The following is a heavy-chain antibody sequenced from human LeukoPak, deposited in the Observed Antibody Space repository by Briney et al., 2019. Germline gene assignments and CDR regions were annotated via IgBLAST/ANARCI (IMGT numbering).Heavy chain of an antibody. CDR1: GGTLNNFA. V-gene: IGHV1-69*05. CDR2: IIPMFGLP. D-gene: IGHD5-12*01. J-gene: IGHJ4*02. CDR3: ARAPSRDGHDNYFDS. Sequence: SVKVSCKASGGTLNNFAIYWVRQALGQGLEWMGGIIPMFGLPNYSEKFQGRVSVTTDESANTAYMELTSLRFEDTAVYFCARAPSRDGHDNYFDSWGQGTLVTVSS.